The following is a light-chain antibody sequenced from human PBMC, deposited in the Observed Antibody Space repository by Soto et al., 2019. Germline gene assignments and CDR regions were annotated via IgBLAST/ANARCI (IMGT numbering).Light chain of an antibody. V-gene: IGLV2-8*01. CDR1: SSDVGGYNY. Sequence: QSVLTQPPSASGSPGQSVTISCTGTSSDVGGYNYVSWYQQHPGKAPKLMIYEVSKRPSGVPDCFSGSKSGNTASLTVSGLQAEDEADYSCSSYAGSNNFEVFGTGTKATVL. CDR3: SSYAGSNNFEV. J-gene: IGLJ1*01. CDR2: EVS.